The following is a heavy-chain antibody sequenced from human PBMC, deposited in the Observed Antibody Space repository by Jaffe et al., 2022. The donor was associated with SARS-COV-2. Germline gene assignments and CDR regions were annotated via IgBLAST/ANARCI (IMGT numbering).Heavy chain of an antibody. CDR2: IYTSGST. CDR3: ARDRSGYGTFDY. CDR1: GGSISSGSYY. D-gene: IGHD5-12*01. J-gene: IGHJ4*02. Sequence: QVQLQESGPGLVKPSQTLSLTCTVSGGSISSGSYYWSWIRQPAGKGLEWIGRIYTSGSTNYNPSLKSRVTISVDTSKNQFSLKLSSVTAADTAVYYCARDRSGYGTFDYWGQGTLVTVSS. V-gene: IGHV4-61*02.